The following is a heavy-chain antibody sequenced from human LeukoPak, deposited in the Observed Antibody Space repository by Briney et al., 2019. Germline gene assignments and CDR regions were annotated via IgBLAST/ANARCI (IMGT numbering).Heavy chain of an antibody. V-gene: IGHV3-48*04. CDR3: ASYNWNFLNDY. CDR2: ISSSGSTR. Sequence: TGGSLRLSCAASGFTFSSYSMNWVRQAPGKGLEWVSYISSSGSTRYYADSVKGRFTISRDNAKNTLYLQMNSLRAEDTAVYYCASYNWNFLNDYWGQGTLVTVSS. D-gene: IGHD1-7*01. CDR1: GFTFSSYS. J-gene: IGHJ4*02.